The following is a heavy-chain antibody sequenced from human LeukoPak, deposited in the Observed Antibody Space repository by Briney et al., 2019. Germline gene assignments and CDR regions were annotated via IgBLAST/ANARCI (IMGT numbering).Heavy chain of an antibody. CDR2: IYPGDSDT. CDR3: TRHPYFNILTGYYAVFDY. D-gene: IGHD3-9*01. V-gene: IGHV5-51*01. Sequence: GESLKISCKGSGYSFTSYWIGWARQMPGKGLEWVGIIYPGDSDTRYSPSFQGQVTISADKSISTAYLQWSSLKVSDTAIYYCTRHPYFNILTGYYAVFDYWGQGTLVTVSS. CDR1: GYSFTSYW. J-gene: IGHJ4*02.